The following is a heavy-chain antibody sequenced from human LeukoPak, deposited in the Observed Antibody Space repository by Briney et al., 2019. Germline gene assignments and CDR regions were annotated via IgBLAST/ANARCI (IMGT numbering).Heavy chain of an antibody. CDR2: IYYSGST. V-gene: IGHV4-31*03. D-gene: IGHD2-21*02. Sequence: TASQTLSLTCTVSGGSISSGGYYWSWIRQHPGKGLEWIAYIYYSGSTYYHPSLKSRVIISVDTSKNQFSLKLSSVTAADTAVYYSARVPYCGSDCYFDYWGQGALVTVSS. J-gene: IGHJ4*02. CDR3: ARVPYCGSDCYFDY. CDR1: GGSISSGGYY.